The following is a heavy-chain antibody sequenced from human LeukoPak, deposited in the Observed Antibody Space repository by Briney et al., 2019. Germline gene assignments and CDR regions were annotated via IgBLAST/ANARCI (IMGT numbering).Heavy chain of an antibody. CDR1: GYSFTGYW. J-gene: IGHJ6*02. CDR3: ARSDQLKWFGDPRRPYCYGMDV. Sequence: KPGESLKISCKASGYSFTGYWIGWVRQMPGKGLEWMGIIYPGDSDTRYSPSFQGQVTISANKSFSTAYLQWNSLKASDTAIYYCARSDQLKWFGDPRRPYCYGMDVWGQGTTVTVSS. D-gene: IGHD3-10*01. V-gene: IGHV5-51*01. CDR2: IYPGDSDT.